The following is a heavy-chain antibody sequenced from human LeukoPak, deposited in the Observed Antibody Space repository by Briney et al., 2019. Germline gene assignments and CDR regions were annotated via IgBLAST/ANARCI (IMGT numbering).Heavy chain of an antibody. V-gene: IGHV3-53*01. J-gene: IGHJ4*02. Sequence: GGSLRLSCAASGFTVSSNYMSWVRQAPGKGLEWVSVIYSGGSTYYADSVKGRFTISRDNSKNTLYLQMNSLRAEDTAVYYCARGDYFYYDSSGYYSHWGQGTLVTVSS. D-gene: IGHD3-22*01. CDR2: IYSGGST. CDR3: ARGDYFYYDSSGYYSH. CDR1: GFTVSSNY.